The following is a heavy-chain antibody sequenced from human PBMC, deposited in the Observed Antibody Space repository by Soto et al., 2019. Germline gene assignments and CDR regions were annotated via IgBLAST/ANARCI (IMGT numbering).Heavy chain of an antibody. V-gene: IGHV5-51*01. Sequence: GESLKISCTGVGYSFTSYWIGWVRQMPGKGLEWMGIIYPGDSDTRYSPCFQGQVTVAADKSSITACLQWSTLKASATAMYYCARLGPRVRAAERVSNWFDPWGQGTLVTVSS. CDR1: GYSFTSYW. CDR2: IYPGDSDT. D-gene: IGHD2-15*01. J-gene: IGHJ5*02. CDR3: ARLGPRVRAAERVSNWFDP.